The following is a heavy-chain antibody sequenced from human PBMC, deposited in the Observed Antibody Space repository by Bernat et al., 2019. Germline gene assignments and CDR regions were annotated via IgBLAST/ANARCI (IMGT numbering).Heavy chain of an antibody. J-gene: IGHJ6*02. CDR1: GFTFSNYG. D-gene: IGHD7-27*01. Sequence: QVQLVESGGGVVQPGRSLRLSCAASGFTFSNYGMHWVRQAPGKGLEWVAVIWYDGSDKYYADSVRGRFTISRDNSKNTLYPQMNSLRAEGTAVYYCARGNWGYYFGMDVWGQGTTVTVSS. V-gene: IGHV3-33*01. CDR3: ARGNWGYYFGMDV. CDR2: IWYDGSDK.